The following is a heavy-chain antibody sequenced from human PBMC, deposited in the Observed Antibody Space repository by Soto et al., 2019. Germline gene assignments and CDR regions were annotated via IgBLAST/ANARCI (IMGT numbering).Heavy chain of an antibody. CDR1: GFTFSDHY. V-gene: IGHV3-21*06. Sequence: GGSLRLSCVGSGFTFSDHYIDWVRQAPGKGLEWLSFISSGSAYIYYADSVRGRFTISRDNAKNSVYLHVNNLRADDTGVYYLACDGARASFDHWGQGTLVTVSS. D-gene: IGHD2-15*01. CDR3: ACDGARASFDH. CDR2: ISSGSAYI. J-gene: IGHJ4*02.